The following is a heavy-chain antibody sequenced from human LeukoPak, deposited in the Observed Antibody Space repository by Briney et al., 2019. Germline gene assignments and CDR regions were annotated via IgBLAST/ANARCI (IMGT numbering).Heavy chain of an antibody. J-gene: IGHJ4*02. V-gene: IGHV5-51*01. CDR2: IYPGDSDT. D-gene: IGHD6-13*01. CDR1: GYSFTSYW. CDR3: ARHPLSSSSWYRFDY. Sequence: GESLKISCKGSGYSFTSYWIGWVRQMPGKGLEWMGIIYPGDSDTRYSPSFQGQVTISADKSISTAYLQWSSLKASDTAMYYCARHPLSSSSWYRFDYWGQGTLVTVSS.